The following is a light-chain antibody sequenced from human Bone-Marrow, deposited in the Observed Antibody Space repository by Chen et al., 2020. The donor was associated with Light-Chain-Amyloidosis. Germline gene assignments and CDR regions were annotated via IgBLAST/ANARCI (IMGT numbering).Light chain of an antibody. CDR2: EVT. Sequence: QSALTQPASVSGSPGQPITISSPGTSIDVGGYDYVSWYQQPPGKAPKLMIYEVTNRPLGVSNRFSGSKSGNTASLTISGLQAEDEADYYCLSYTSNSTRVFGGGTKLTVL. V-gene: IGLV2-14*01. CDR1: SIDVGGYDY. CDR3: LSYTSNSTRV. J-gene: IGLJ3*02.